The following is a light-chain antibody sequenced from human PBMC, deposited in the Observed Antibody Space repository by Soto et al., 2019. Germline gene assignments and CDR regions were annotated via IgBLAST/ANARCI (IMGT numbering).Light chain of an antibody. CDR1: QSISTY. J-gene: IGKJ5*01. CDR2: AAS. Sequence: DIQLTQSPSSLSASVGDRVTITCRASQSISTYLNWYQQKPGRAPKVLIYAASRLQSGVPSRFSGSGSGTDFTLTISGLQPEDFATYYCQQSYSTLPITFGQGTRLEMK. CDR3: QQSYSTLPIT. V-gene: IGKV1-39*01.